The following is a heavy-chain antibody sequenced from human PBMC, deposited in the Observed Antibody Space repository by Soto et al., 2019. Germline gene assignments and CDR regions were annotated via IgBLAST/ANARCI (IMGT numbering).Heavy chain of an antibody. D-gene: IGHD3-10*01. CDR1: GYSFTSYW. V-gene: IGHV5-51*01. J-gene: IGHJ3*02. CDR2: IYPGDSDT. Sequence: GESLKISCKGSGYSFTSYWIGWVRQMPGKGLEWMGIIYPGDSDTRYSPSFQGQVTISADKSISTAYLQWSSLKASDTAMYYCARLGLSGSYYVAFDIWGQGTMVTVSS. CDR3: ARLGLSGSYYVAFDI.